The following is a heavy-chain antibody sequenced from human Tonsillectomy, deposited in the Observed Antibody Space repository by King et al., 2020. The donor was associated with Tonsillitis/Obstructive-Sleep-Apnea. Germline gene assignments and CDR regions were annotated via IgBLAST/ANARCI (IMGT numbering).Heavy chain of an antibody. CDR3: VRGRYIGGGTSLSDLDDY. Sequence: QLVQSVAEVEKPGASVKVSCKASGYTFTGYYMHWVRQAPGQGLEWMGWINPNSGGTNYAQKFQGRVTMTRDTSISTAYMELSGLRSDDTAVYYCVRGRYIGGGTSLSDLDDYWGQGTLVSVSS. CDR2: INPNSGGT. D-gene: IGHD1-26*01. J-gene: IGHJ4*02. CDR1: GYTFTGYY. V-gene: IGHV1-2*02.